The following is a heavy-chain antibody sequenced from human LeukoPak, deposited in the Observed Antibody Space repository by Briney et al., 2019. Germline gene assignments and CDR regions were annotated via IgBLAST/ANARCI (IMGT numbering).Heavy chain of an antibody. CDR2: IGGSGIST. CDR3: ASAKNGDYVYNWFDP. Sequence: GGSLGPSCPASEFTFSSFAMAGSARAPGKGRRGVSAIGGSGISTYYADSVKGRFTISRDNSKNTLYLQMNSLRAEDAAVYYCASAKNGDYVYNWFDPWGQGTLVTVSS. V-gene: IGHV3-23*01. J-gene: IGHJ5*02. CDR1: EFTFSSFA. D-gene: IGHD4-17*01.